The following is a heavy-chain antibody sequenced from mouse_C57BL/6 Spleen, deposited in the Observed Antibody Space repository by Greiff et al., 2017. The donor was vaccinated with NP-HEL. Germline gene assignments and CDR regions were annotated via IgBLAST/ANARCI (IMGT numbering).Heavy chain of an antibody. V-gene: IGHV1-54*01. CDR3: ASGLAY. Sequence: VQLQESGAELVRPGTSVKVSCKASGYAFTNYLIEWVKQRPGQGLEWIGVINPGSGGTNYNEKFKGKATLTADKSSSTAYMQLSSLTSEDSAVYFCASGLAYWGQGTLVTVSA. CDR2: INPGSGGT. CDR1: GYAFTNYL. J-gene: IGHJ3*01.